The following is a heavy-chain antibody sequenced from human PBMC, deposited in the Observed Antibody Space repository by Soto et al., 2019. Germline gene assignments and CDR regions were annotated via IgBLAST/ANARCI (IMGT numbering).Heavy chain of an antibody. Sequence: QVQLVQSGAEVKKPGASVKVSCKASGYTFTSYGISWVRQAPGQGLEWMGWISAYNGNTNYAQKLQGRVTMTTDTSTSTAYMELRSLRSDATAVYYCARDGALGEYYYYSGMDVWGQGTTVTVSS. CDR1: GYTFTSYG. CDR3: ARDGALGEYYYYSGMDV. D-gene: IGHD3-16*01. CDR2: ISAYNGNT. V-gene: IGHV1-18*01. J-gene: IGHJ6*02.